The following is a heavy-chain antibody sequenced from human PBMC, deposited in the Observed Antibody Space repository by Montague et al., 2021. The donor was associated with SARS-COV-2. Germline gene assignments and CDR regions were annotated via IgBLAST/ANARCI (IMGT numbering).Heavy chain of an antibody. J-gene: IGHJ4*02. D-gene: IGHD6-19*01. CDR3: ARGIAVAGLFDY. V-gene: IGHV4-61*02. CDR1: GGSISSGSYY. CDR2: ISISGST. Sequence: TLSLTCTVSGGSISSGSYYWSWIRQPAGKGLEWIGRISISGSTNYXXXHKIRVTISADTSKNQLSLKLSTVTAADTAVYYCARGIAVAGLFDYWGQGTLVTVSS.